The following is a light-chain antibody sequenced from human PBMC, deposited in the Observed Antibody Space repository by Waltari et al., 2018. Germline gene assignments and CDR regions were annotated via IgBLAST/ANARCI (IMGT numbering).Light chain of an antibody. CDR3: QKYSSPGS. Sequence: DIQMTQSPSSLSASVGDRVTITCRASRGLSNYLAWYQQKPGKVPKLLIYAASTLQSGVPSLFSGSGFGTDFTLTISSLQPEDVATYYCQKYSSPGSFGQGTKVEIK. J-gene: IGKJ1*01. CDR1: RGLSNY. CDR2: AAS. V-gene: IGKV1-27*01.